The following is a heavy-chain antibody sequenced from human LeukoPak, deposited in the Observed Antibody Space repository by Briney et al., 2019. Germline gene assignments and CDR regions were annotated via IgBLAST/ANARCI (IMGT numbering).Heavy chain of an antibody. CDR2: IKDDGSEK. J-gene: IGHJ3*02. CDR3: ASKGGSFTISGVLYNDAFAI. V-gene: IGHV3-7*01. D-gene: IGHD3-3*01. CDR1: GFTFSSYW. Sequence: PGGSLRLSCAASGFTFSSYWMSWVRQAPGKGLEWVANIKDDGSEKYYVDSVRGRFTISRDNAENSLYLQMKSLRGEDTAVYYCASKGGSFTISGVLYNDAFAIWGQGTMVTVSA.